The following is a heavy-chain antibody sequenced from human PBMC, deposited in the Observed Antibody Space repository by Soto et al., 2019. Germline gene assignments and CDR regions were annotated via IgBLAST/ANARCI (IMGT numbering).Heavy chain of an antibody. Sequence: QVQLVQSGAEVKKPGASVKVSCKASGYTFTSYGISWVRQAPGQGLEWMGWISAYNGNTNYVQKLQGRVTMTTDKSTSTAYMELRSLRSDDTAVYYCARGLRGGVAAIPDVAYWGQGTLVTVSS. CDR1: GYTFTSYG. D-gene: IGHD2-15*01. V-gene: IGHV1-18*01. CDR2: ISAYNGNT. J-gene: IGHJ4*02. CDR3: ARGLRGGVAAIPDVAY.